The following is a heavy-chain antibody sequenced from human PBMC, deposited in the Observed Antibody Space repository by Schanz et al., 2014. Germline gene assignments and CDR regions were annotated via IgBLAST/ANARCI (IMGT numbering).Heavy chain of an antibody. CDR1: GFIFSAFW. CDR3: ARGSGTFDS. Sequence: EVQLVESGGDLVQPGGSLRLSCAASGFIFSAFWMHWVRQAPGKGLVWVSRITSDGSSTTYADSVKGRFTLSRDNAKNTLYLQMNNLRAEDTAVYYCARGSGTFDSWGQGTLVTVSS. J-gene: IGHJ4*02. V-gene: IGHV3-74*01. CDR2: ITSDGSST. D-gene: IGHD3-3*01.